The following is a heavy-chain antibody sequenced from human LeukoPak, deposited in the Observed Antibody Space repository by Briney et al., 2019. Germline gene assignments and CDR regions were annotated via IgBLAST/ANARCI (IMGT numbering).Heavy chain of an antibody. CDR2: VASSGTS. V-gene: IGHV4-59*01. D-gene: IGHD2-21*02. Sequence: SETLSLTCTVSGDSLNTYYWTWIRQTPGKELEWIGFVASSGTSNYNPSLKSRVSISIDTSKNQFSLALTSVTPADTAVYYCARVARGVVTSNWFDPWGQGTLVSVSS. CDR3: ARVARGVVTSNWFDP. CDR1: GDSLNTYY. J-gene: IGHJ5*02.